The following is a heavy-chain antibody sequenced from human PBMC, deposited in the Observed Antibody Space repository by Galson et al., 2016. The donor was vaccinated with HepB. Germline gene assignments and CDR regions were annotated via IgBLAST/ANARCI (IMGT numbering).Heavy chain of an antibody. V-gene: IGHV1-18*01. J-gene: IGHJ5*02. Sequence: QSGAEVKKPGASVTVSCKTSGYTFTSYAISWVRQAPGQGFEWMGWISPDNGDTAIAQRFQGRVTLTTATSTKTAHMELTSLRSDDTAVYYCARGLDYCIDPTCYWISWGQGTLVTVSS. CDR1: GYTFTSYA. CDR3: ARGLDYCIDPTCYWIS. CDR2: ISPDNGDT. D-gene: IGHD2-2*01.